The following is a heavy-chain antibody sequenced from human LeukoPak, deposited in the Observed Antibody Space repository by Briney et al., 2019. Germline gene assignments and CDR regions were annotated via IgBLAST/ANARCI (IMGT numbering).Heavy chain of an antibody. D-gene: IGHD6-19*01. CDR1: GGSFSGYY. CDR2: INHSGST. CDR3: AREEWLATGSGYYYGMDV. V-gene: IGHV4-34*01. J-gene: IGHJ6*02. Sequence: SETLSLTCAVYGGSFSGYYWSWIRQPPGKGLEWIGEINHSGSTNYNPSLKCRVTISVDTSKNQFSLKLSSVIAADTAVYYCAREEWLATGSGYYYGMDVWGQGTRVSVSS.